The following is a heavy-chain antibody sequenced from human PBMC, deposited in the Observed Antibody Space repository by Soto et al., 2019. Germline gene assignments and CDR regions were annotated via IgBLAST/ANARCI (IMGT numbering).Heavy chain of an antibody. V-gene: IGHV4-34*01. Sequence: QVQLQQWGAGLLKPSETLSLTCAVYGGSFSGYYWSWIRQPPGKGLEWIGEINHSGSTNYNPSLKSRMTILVHTSKNQLSLKVSSVTAADTAVYYCARGGGYSFGFDYYYGMDVWGQGTTVTVSS. CDR3: ARGGGYSFGFDYYYGMDV. D-gene: IGHD5-18*01. CDR2: INHSGST. J-gene: IGHJ6*02. CDR1: GGSFSGYY.